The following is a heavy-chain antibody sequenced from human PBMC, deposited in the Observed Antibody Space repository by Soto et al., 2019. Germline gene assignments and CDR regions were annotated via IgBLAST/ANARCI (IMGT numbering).Heavy chain of an antibody. CDR3: ARRGITGTFGY. J-gene: IGHJ4*02. CDR2: INHSGST. Sequence: LSLTCAVYGGSFSGYHWSWIRQPPGKGLEWIGEINHSGSTNYNPSLKSRVTISVDTSKNQFSLKLSSVTAADTAVYYCARRGITGTFGYWGQGTLVTVSS. CDR1: GGSFSGYH. V-gene: IGHV4-34*01. D-gene: IGHD1-20*01.